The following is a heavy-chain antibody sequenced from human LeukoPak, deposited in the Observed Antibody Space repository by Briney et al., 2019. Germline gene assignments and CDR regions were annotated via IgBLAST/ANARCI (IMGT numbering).Heavy chain of an antibody. CDR2: FYYSGIT. J-gene: IGHJ6*02. CDR3: ARCAPDFYYGMDV. Sequence: PSRPLSLNFTGPGGSISGYYRSLIRQPPGKGLKWNGYFYYSGITSYNPSLKSRVTISVDTSKNQFSLKLTSVTAADTAVYYCARCAPDFYYGMDVWGQGTTVTVSS. V-gene: IGHV4-59*01. CDR1: GGSISGYY.